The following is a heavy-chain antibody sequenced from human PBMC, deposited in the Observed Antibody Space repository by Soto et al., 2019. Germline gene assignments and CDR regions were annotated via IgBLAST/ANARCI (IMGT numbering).Heavy chain of an antibody. D-gene: IGHD6-13*01. J-gene: IGHJ4*02. CDR3: ARDFTTRSRWPYSSDY. CDR1: GYTFITYG. CDR2: ISAYSGST. V-gene: IGHV1-18*01. Sequence: QVQLVQSGAEVKKPGASVKVSCKASGYTFITYGISWVRQAPGQGLEWMGWISAYSGSTKFAQKLQGRVTMTTDTSTTTAYMELRSLTSDDPAVYYCARDFTTRSRWPYSSDYWGQGTLVTVSS.